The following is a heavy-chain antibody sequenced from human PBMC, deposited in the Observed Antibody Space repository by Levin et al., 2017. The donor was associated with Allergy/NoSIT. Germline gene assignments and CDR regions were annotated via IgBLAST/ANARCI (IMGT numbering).Heavy chain of an antibody. V-gene: IGHV4-59*08. D-gene: IGHD4-23*01. J-gene: IGHJ4*02. Sequence: SETLSLTCSVSDASMNTSFWSWIRQPPGMGLEWLGYMYYTGLSKYHPSFKNRLTLSLDTSKNQFSLRMNFVPAAETAVYYCARQKGGGAYSFDYWGQGILVSVSS. CDR3: ARQKGGGAYSFDY. CDR1: DASMNTSF. CDR2: MYYTGLS.